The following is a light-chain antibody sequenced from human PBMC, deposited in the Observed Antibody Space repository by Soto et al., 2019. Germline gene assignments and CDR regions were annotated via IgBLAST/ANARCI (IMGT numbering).Light chain of an antibody. CDR2: DAS. Sequence: DIQMTQSPSTLSASVGDRVTMTCRASQSIRSWLAWYQQKPGKAPKLQIYDASSLESGVPSRFSGKRSGTEFTLTISSLQPDDFGTYYCQQYESYSPLTFGGGTKVEIK. CDR3: QQYESYSPLT. J-gene: IGKJ4*01. V-gene: IGKV1-5*01. CDR1: QSIRSW.